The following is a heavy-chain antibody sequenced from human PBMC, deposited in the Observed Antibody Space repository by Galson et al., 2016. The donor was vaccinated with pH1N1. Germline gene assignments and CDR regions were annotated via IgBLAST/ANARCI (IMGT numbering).Heavy chain of an antibody. J-gene: IGHJ4*02. V-gene: IGHV1-2*04. D-gene: IGHD5-18*01. CDR2: INPKSGDT. CDR1: GYSFTDYY. Sequence: SVKVSCKASGYSFTDYYIHWVRQAPGQGFEWMGWINPKSGDTKYAQKFQDWVTMTKDTSITTAYMEMRRLTSGDTAVYFCARDLRDRTGYSYGGFDYWGQGTLVAVSP. CDR3: ARDLRDRTGYSYGGFDY.